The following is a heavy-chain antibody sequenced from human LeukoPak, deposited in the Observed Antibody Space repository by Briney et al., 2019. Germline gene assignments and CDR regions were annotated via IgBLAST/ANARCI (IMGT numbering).Heavy chain of an antibody. CDR1: GGSISSGSYF. CDR2: IYYSGST. D-gene: IGHD3-22*01. J-gene: IGHJ4*02. Sequence: SETLSLTCTVSGGSISSGSYFWSWIRQPAGKGLEWIGYIYYSGSTNYNPSLKSRVTISVDTSKNQFSLKLSSVTAADTAVYYCARDRRYDSSGYYGRYFDYWGQGTLVTVPS. CDR3: ARDRRYDSSGYYGRYFDY. V-gene: IGHV4-61*10.